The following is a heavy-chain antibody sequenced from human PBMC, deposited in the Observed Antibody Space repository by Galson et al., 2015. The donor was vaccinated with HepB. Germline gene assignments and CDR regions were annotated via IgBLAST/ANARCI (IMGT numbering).Heavy chain of an antibody. CDR3: AREGIRRYFDL. CDR2: IYSGGST. J-gene: IGHJ2*01. Sequence: SLRLSCAASGFTVSNNYMSWVRQAPGKGLEWVSVIYSGGSTHYADSVKGRFTISRDTPKNTLYLQMNSLRADDTAVYYCAREGIRRYFDLWGRGTLVTVSS. CDR1: GFTVSNNY. V-gene: IGHV3-53*01. D-gene: IGHD1-14*01.